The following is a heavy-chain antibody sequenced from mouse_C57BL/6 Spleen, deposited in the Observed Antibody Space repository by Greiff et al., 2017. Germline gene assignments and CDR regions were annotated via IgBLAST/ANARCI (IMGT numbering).Heavy chain of an antibody. V-gene: IGHV1-69*01. CDR3: ARWDGYFLDY. CDR1: GYTFTSYW. CDR2: IDPSDSYT. D-gene: IGHD2-3*01. J-gene: IGHJ2*01. Sequence: QVQLQQPGAELVMPGASVKLSCKASGYTFTSYWMHWVKQRPGQGLEWIGEIDPSDSYTNYNQKFKGKSTLTVDKSSSTAYMQLSSLTSEDSAVYYCARWDGYFLDYWGQGTTRTVSS.